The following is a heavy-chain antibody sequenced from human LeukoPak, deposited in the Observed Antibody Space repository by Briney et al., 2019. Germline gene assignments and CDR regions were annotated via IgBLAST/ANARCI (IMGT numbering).Heavy chain of an antibody. CDR3: ARHSYAHDGLSDIRGFDI. D-gene: IGHD2-2*01. Sequence: SETLSLTCTVSGGSISSSSYYWGWIRQPPGKGLEWIGSIYYSGSTYYNPSLKSRVTISIDTSKSQFSLEVSSVTAADTAVYYCARHSYAHDGLSDIRGFDIWSQGTMVTVSS. V-gene: IGHV4-39*01. J-gene: IGHJ3*02. CDR1: GGSISSSSYY. CDR2: IYYSGST.